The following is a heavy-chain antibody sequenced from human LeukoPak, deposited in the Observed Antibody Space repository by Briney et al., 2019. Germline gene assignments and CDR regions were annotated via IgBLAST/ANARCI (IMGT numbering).Heavy chain of an antibody. J-gene: IGHJ6*02. CDR2: IYYSGST. D-gene: IGHD6-19*01. CDR3: ARVSSSGWSAFLGKYGMDV. CDR1: SGSISSYY. V-gene: IGHV4-59*01. Sequence: SETPSLTCTVSSGSISSYYWSWIRQPPGKGLEWIGYIYYSGSTNYNPSLKSRVTISVDTSKNQFSLKLSSVTAADTAVYYCARVSSSGWSAFLGKYGMDVWGQGTTVTVSS.